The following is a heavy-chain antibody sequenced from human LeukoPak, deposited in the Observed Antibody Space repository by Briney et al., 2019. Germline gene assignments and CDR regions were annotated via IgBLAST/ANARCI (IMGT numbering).Heavy chain of an antibody. CDR1: GFTFSSYG. D-gene: IGHD4-11*01. Sequence: PGGSLRLSCAASGFTFSSYGMHWVRQAPGKGLEWVAFIRNDGGDKYYADSVKGRFTISRDNSKNTLYLQMNSLRAEDTAVYYCARVLGVPTVWDFWGQGALVTVSS. V-gene: IGHV3-30*02. CDR3: ARVLGVPTVWDF. CDR2: IRNDGGDK. J-gene: IGHJ4*02.